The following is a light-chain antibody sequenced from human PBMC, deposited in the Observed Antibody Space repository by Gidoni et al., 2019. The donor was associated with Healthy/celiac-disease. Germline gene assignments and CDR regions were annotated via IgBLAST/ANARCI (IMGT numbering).Light chain of an antibody. CDR2: AAS. J-gene: IGKJ4*01. V-gene: IGKV1-9*01. CDR3: QQVNNYPPT. CDR1: HDISSY. Sequence: DIRLTQSPSFLSASVGDRVTITCRASHDISSYLAWYQQKPGKAPKLLIYAASTLQSGVPFRFSGSGAGTKFTLTISGLQPEDVAAYYYQQVNNYPPTFGGGTKVEIK.